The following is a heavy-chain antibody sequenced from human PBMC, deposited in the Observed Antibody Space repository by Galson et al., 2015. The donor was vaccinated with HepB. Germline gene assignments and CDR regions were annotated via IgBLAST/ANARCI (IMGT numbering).Heavy chain of an antibody. CDR3: ARDGVTWDFDY. CDR2: ISYDGSNK. J-gene: IGHJ4*02. V-gene: IGHV3-30-3*01. CDR1: GFTFSSYA. Sequence: SLRLSCAASGFTFSSYAMHWVRQAPGKGLEWVAVISYDGSNKYYADSVKGRFTISRDNSKNTLYLQMNSLRAEDTAVYYCARDGVTWDFDYWGQGTLVTVSS. D-gene: IGHD3-16*01.